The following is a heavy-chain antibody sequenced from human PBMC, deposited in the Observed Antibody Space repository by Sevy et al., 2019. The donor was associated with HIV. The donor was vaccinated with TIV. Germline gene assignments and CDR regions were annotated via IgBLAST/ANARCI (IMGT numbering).Heavy chain of an antibody. CDR3: VSLLLSYRSGWSYFDY. V-gene: IGHV3-66*02. CDR2: IFSSGST. Sequence: GGSLRLSCAISGFTVNDKYIIWVRQAPGKGLEWVSVIFSSGSTYYAYSAKGRFTISRDNSKNTVDLQMNSVRAEDTAVYYCVSLLLSYRSGWSYFDYWGQGTLVTVSS. CDR1: GFTVNDKY. J-gene: IGHJ4*02. D-gene: IGHD6-19*01.